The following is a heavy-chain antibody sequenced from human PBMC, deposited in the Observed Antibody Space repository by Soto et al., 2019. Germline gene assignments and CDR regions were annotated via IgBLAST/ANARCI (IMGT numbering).Heavy chain of an antibody. J-gene: IGHJ3*02. CDR2: INPNSGGT. CDR1: GYTFTGYY. CDR3: ERGAEAEDAFDS. Sequence: QVQLVQSGAEVKKPGASVKVSCKASGYTFTGYYMHWVRQAPGQGLEWMGWINPNSGGTNYAQKFQGRVTMTTDTSISTAYMALSRLRSDDTAVYYWERGAEAEDAFDSLGQGTMVTGSS. V-gene: IGHV1-2*02. D-gene: IGHD3-16*01.